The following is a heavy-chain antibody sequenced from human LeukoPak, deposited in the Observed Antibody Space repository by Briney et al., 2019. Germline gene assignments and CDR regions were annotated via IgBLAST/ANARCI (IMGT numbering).Heavy chain of an antibody. J-gene: IGHJ3*02. D-gene: IGHD6-6*01. V-gene: IGHV1-46*01. CDR1: GYTFTSYY. Sequence: ASVKVSCKASGYTFTSYYIHWVRQAPGQGHEWMGIINPSGGSTNYAQNFQGRVTMTRDTSTSTVYMELSSLRSEDAAVYYCARGFSSRAFDIWGQGTMVTVSS. CDR3: ARGFSSRAFDI. CDR2: INPSGGST.